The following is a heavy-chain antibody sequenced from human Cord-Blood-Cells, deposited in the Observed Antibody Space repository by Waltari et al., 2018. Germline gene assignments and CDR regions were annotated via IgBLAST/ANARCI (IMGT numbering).Heavy chain of an antibody. CDR3: ARTDCSSTSCYTGYWYFDL. J-gene: IGHJ2*01. CDR2: IYHSGRT. V-gene: IGHV4-38-2*02. CDR1: GYSISSGYY. Sequence: QVQLQESGPGLVKPSETLSLTCTVSGYSISSGYYWGWIRQPPGKGLEWIGSIYHSGRTYDNPSLKSRVPRSGDTSKNQFSRKLSSVTAADTAVYYCARTDCSSTSCYTGYWYFDLWGRGTLVTVSS. D-gene: IGHD2-2*02.